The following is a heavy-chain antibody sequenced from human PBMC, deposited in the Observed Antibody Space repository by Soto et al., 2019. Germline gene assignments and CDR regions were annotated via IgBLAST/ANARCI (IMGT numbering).Heavy chain of an antibody. Sequence: QVQLVQSGAEVKKPGSSVTVSCKASGGTFGNSAISWVRQAPGQGLEWMGGIIPIFSTPDYAQKFQGRVTITAADSTTTASMELTSLKSADTAVYYCARDKDRQQLGGDYYYGIDVWGQGTTVTVSS. CDR2: IIPIFSTP. D-gene: IGHD2-15*01. V-gene: IGHV1-69*12. CDR3: ARDKDRQQLGGDYYYGIDV. CDR1: GGTFGNSA. J-gene: IGHJ6*02.